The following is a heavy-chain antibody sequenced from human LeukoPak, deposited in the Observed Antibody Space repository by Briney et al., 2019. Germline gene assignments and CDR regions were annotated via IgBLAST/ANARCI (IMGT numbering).Heavy chain of an antibody. D-gene: IGHD5-12*01. V-gene: IGHV3-23*01. J-gene: IGHJ4*02. Sequence: GGSLRLSCAASGFTFSSYAMSWVRQAPGKGLEWVSAISGSGGSTYYADSVKGRFTISRDNSKNTLYLQMNSLRAEDTAVYYCASERSGYSGYDIAYYFDYWGQGTLVTVSS. CDR1: GFTFSSYA. CDR3: ASERSGYSGYDIAYYFDY. CDR2: ISGSGGST.